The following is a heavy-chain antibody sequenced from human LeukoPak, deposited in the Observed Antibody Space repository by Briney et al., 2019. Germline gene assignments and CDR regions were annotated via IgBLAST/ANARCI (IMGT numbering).Heavy chain of an antibody. CDR2: IYYSGST. J-gene: IGHJ4*02. CDR3: ARGSITMVRGALGGY. Sequence: PSETLSLTCTVSGGSISSSYWRWIRQPPGTGLEWTGYIYYSGSTNYNPSLKSRVTISVDTSKNQFSLKLSSVTAADTAVYYCARGSITMVRGALGGYWGQGTLVTVSS. CDR1: GGSISSSY. D-gene: IGHD3-10*01. V-gene: IGHV4-59*12.